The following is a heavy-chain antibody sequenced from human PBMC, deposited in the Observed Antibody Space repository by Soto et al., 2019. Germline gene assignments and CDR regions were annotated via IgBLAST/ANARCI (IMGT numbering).Heavy chain of an antibody. D-gene: IGHD3-16*01. V-gene: IGHV2-26*01. CDR2: IDSSGEK. Sequence: QVTLKESGPVLVKPTETLTLRCTVSGLSITDSEMGVSWIRQPPGKALEWLAHIDSSGEKAYRTFLKRRLTISKDTSKSQIVLMKTNMVPADTATYYCARRHLAVAVSPWFDPWGQGILVTVSS. CDR3: ARRHLAVAVSPWFDP. CDR1: GLSITDSEMG. J-gene: IGHJ5*02.